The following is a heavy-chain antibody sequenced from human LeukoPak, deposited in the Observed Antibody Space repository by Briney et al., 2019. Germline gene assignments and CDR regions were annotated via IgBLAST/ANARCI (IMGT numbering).Heavy chain of an antibody. V-gene: IGHV3-64D*06. Sequence: GGPLRLSCSASGFTFSSYTIHWVRQAPGKGMEFVSAITNNGGNTYYADYVKGRFTISRDNYKNTVYLQMSSLRAEPTAVYYCVIVRGYFDSSGSDYWGQGPLVPVSS. CDR1: GFTFSSYT. CDR3: VIVRGYFDSSGSDY. J-gene: IGHJ4*02. D-gene: IGHD3-9*01. CDR2: ITNNGGNT.